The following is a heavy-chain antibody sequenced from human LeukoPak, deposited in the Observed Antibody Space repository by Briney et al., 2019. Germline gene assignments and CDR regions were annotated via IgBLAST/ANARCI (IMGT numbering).Heavy chain of an antibody. CDR3: VRGTRLADR. J-gene: IGHJ5*02. D-gene: IGHD1-7*01. CDR1: DFTFTNSW. Sequence: GGSLRLSCVASDFTFTNSWMSWVRQAPGKGLEWVADIKPDGSDTGYVDSVKGRLTISRDNAKNSLYLQMDSLRVEDTAVYYCVRGTRLADRWGQGTLGTVSS. V-gene: IGHV3-7*01. CDR2: IKPDGSDT.